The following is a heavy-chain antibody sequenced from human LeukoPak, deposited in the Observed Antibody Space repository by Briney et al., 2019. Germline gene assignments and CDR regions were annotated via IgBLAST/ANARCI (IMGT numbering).Heavy chain of an antibody. D-gene: IGHD3-16*01. Sequence: GGTLSLPCAASGFTFSSYHMNWVRQAQGKGLEWVSSISTSSSYIYSADSVKRRFTISRDNAKNSLYLQMNSLRAEDTAVYYCVRDTFSPDAFDIWGQGTMVTVSS. J-gene: IGHJ3*02. CDR1: GFTFSSYH. CDR3: VRDTFSPDAFDI. CDR2: ISTSSSYI. V-gene: IGHV3-21*01.